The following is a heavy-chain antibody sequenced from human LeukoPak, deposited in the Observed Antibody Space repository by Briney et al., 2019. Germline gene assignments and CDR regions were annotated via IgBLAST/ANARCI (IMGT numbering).Heavy chain of an antibody. CDR1: GFTFDNYA. D-gene: IGHD6-6*01. CDR3: ARDPRGSSSAYYYYGLDV. J-gene: IGHJ6*02. Sequence: GGSLRLSCAASGFTFDNYAMHWVRQAPGKSLEWVALISGHGASTYYADSVKGRFTISRDNAKNSLYLQMNRLRAEDTAVYYCARDPRGSSSAYYYYGLDVWGQGTTVTVSS. V-gene: IGHV3-43*02. CDR2: ISGHGAST.